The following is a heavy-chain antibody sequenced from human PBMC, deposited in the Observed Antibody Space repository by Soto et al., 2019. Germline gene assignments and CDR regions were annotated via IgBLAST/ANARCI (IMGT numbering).Heavy chain of an antibody. CDR1: GEAINGYY. D-gene: IGHD6-6*01. CDR2: INHSGSA. V-gene: IGHV4-34*01. Sequence: SETLSLTCAVYGEAINGYYWRWIRQPPGKGLEWIGEINHSGSANYNPSLKSRVTILVDTSTTQFSLKLTSVTAADTAVYYCARGLRAYSNSYHLVLWGRGTLVTVSS. J-gene: IGHJ4*02. CDR3: ARGLRAYSNSYHLVL.